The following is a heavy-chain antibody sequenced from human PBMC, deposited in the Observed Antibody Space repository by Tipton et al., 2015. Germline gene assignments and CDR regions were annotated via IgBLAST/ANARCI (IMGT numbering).Heavy chain of an antibody. V-gene: IGHV3-74*01. CDR3: ARGSNIVATPYYYGMDV. J-gene: IGHJ6*02. CDR2: INTDGSST. D-gene: IGHD5-12*01. CDR1: GFTFSSYW. Sequence: SLRLSCAASGFTFSSYWMHWVRQPPGKGPVWVSRINTDGSSTNYADSVKGRFTISRDNSKNTLYLQMNSLRAEDTAVYYCARGSNIVATPYYYGMDVWGQGTTVTVSS.